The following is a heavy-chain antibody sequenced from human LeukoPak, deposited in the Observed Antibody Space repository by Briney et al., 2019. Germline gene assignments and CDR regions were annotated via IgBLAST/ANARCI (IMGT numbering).Heavy chain of an antibody. D-gene: IGHD5-24*01. CDR2: IYTSGST. V-gene: IGHV4-61*02. Sequence: PSETLSLTCAVSGGSISSGGYSWSWIRQPAGKGLEWIGRIYTSGSTNYNPSLKSRVTISVDTSKNQFSLKLSSVTAADTAVYYCARDKAGYNLMSDIWGQGTMVTVSS. J-gene: IGHJ3*02. CDR3: ARDKAGYNLMSDI. CDR1: GGSISSGGYS.